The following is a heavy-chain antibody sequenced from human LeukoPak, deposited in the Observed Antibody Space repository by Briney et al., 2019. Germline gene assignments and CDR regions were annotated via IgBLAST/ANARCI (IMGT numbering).Heavy chain of an antibody. CDR2: INNDGSST. J-gene: IGHJ5*02. CDR1: GFTFSSYS. Sequence: GGSLRLSCAAYGFTFSSYSMHWVRQAPGKGLVWVSRINNDGSSTSYADSVKGRFTISRDNAKNTLYLQMNSLRAEDTAVYYCARPTKEGSSWYWWFDPWGQGTLVTVSS. V-gene: IGHV3-74*01. CDR3: ARPTKEGSSWYWWFDP. D-gene: IGHD6-13*01.